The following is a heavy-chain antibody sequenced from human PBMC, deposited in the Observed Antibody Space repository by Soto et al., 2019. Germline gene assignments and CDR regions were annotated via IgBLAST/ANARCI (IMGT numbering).Heavy chain of an antibody. J-gene: IGHJ6*02. D-gene: IGHD3-10*01. V-gene: IGHV3-23*01. Sequence: PGGSLRLSCAASGFTFSDYYMSWIRQAPGKGLEWVSAISGSGGSTYYADSVKGRFTISRDNSKNTLYLQMNSLRAEDTAVYYCAKYGSGSYLVLYYYYGMDVWGQGTTVTVSS. CDR2: ISGSGGST. CDR3: AKYGSGSYLVLYYYYGMDV. CDR1: GFTFSDYY.